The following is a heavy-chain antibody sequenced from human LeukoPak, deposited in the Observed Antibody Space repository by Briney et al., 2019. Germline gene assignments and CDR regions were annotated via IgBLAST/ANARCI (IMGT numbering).Heavy chain of an antibody. Sequence: AASVKVSCKASGGTFSSYAISWVRQASGQGLEWMGGTIPIFGTAHYAQKFQGRVTITADESTSTAYMELSSLKSEDTAVYYCARDRAWSTIETLQLDYWGQGTLVTVSS. J-gene: IGHJ4*02. CDR1: GGTFSSYA. V-gene: IGHV1-69*13. D-gene: IGHD5/OR15-5a*01. CDR2: TIPIFGTA. CDR3: ARDRAWSTIETLQLDY.